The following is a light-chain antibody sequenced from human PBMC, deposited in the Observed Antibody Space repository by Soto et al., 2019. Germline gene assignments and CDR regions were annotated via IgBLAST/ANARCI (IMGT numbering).Light chain of an antibody. V-gene: IGLV2-14*01. CDR1: SSDVGGYDY. CDR2: DVS. CDR3: SSYTSRSTRV. Sequence: QSALTQPASVSGSPGQSITISCTGTSSDVGGYDYVSWYQQLPGKAPKLMIYDVSNRPSGVSNRFSGSRSGNTASLTISGLQAEDDADYYCSSYTSRSTRVFGTGTKLTVL. J-gene: IGLJ1*01.